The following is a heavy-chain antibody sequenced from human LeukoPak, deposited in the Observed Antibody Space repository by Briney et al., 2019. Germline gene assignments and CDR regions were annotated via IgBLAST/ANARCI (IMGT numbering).Heavy chain of an antibody. CDR2: SSSSGSTI. Sequence: GGSLRLSCAASGFTLSDYYMSWIRQAPGKGLEWVSYSSSSGSTIHYADSVEGRFAISRDNAKNSLYLQMNSLRAEDTAVYYCARRRDFIDYWGQGTLVTVSS. CDR1: GFTLSDYY. CDR3: ARRRDFIDY. D-gene: IGHD3/OR15-3a*01. J-gene: IGHJ4*02. V-gene: IGHV3-11*01.